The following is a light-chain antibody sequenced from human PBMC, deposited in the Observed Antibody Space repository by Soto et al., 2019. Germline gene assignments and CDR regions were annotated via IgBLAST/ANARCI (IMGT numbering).Light chain of an antibody. CDR1: QDIGNY. J-gene: IGKJ5*01. CDR3: QQYYNVPIT. Sequence: LSASVGDRVTITCQASQDIGNYLTWYQQRPGKAPKLLILDASSLDTGVPSRFSGSGSGTDFTFTISSLQSEDIATYYCQQYYNVPITFGQGTRLEIK. CDR2: DAS. V-gene: IGKV1-33*01.